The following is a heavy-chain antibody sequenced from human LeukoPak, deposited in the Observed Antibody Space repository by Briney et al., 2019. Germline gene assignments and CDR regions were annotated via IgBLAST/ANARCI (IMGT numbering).Heavy chain of an antibody. CDR2: IIPTLGIA. J-gene: IGHJ5*02. V-gene: IGHV1-69*04. D-gene: IGHD6-13*01. CDR3: ARDLRYSSNWFDP. CDR1: GGTFSSYT. Sequence: SVKVSCKASGGTFSSYTISWVRQAPGEGLEWMGRIIPTLGIATYAQKFQGRVTITADKSTSTAYMELSSLRSEDTAVYYCARDLRYSSNWFDPWGQGTLVTVSS.